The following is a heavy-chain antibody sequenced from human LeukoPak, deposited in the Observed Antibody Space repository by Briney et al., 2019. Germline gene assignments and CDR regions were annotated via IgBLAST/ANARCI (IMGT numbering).Heavy chain of an antibody. V-gene: IGHV4-4*02. J-gene: IGHJ6*03. CDR3: ARGVFYYGSGRGANYMDV. CDR2: IYHSGST. D-gene: IGHD3-10*01. CDR1: GGSISSSNW. Sequence: MPSETLSLTCAVSGGSISSSNWWSWVRQPPGKGLEWIGEIYHSGSTNYNPSLKSRVTISVDKSKNQFSLKLSSVTAADTAVYYCARGVFYYGSGRGANYMDVWGKGTTVTISS.